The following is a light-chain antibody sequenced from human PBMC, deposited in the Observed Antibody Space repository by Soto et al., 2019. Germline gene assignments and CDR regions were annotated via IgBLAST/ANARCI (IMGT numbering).Light chain of an antibody. J-gene: IGKJ1*01. CDR1: QSINRF. CDR2: ATS. V-gene: IGKV1-39*01. CDR3: QQSYITPWT. Sequence: DIQMTQSPSSLSASVGDRFTITCLASQSINRFLSWYQQTPGKAPKVLIYATSILQSGVPSRFSGSGSGTDFTLTINNLQPEDFATYYCQQSYITPWTFGPGTKVDIK.